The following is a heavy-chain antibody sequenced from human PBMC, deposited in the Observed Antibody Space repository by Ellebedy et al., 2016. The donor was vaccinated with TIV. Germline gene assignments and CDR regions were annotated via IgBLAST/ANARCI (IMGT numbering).Heavy chain of an antibody. CDR1: GFTLSSYA. J-gene: IGHJ4*02. CDR2: ISASGGST. CDR3: ARDQRYYASGMGIDY. D-gene: IGHD3-10*01. V-gene: IGHV3-23*01. Sequence: GESLKISCAASGFTLSSYAMSWVRQAPGKGLEWVSGISASGGSTYYADSAKGRFTVSRDNAKDSLYLQMNSLRAEDTAVYYCARDQRYYASGMGIDYWGRGTLVTVSS.